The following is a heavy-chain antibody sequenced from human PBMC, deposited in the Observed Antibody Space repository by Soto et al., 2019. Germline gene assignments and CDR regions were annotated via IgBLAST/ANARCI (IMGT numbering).Heavy chain of an antibody. CDR3: TRDIGFAF. D-gene: IGHD3-10*01. CDR1: AGSVASNSAA. J-gene: IGHJ5*01. Sequence: SQSRSGARDIPAGSVASNSAASKGIRPCPSRGLEWLGRTYYRSEWFTDYTVCVKSRITINPDTSRNQISLQLNSVTPEDTAIYYCTRDIGFAFWGRGTQVTVSS. CDR2: TYYRSEWFT. V-gene: IGHV6-1*01.